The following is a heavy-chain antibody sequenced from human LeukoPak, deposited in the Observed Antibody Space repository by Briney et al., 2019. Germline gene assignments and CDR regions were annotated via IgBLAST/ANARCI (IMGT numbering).Heavy chain of an antibody. CDR1: GGSFSGYY. Sequence: SETLSLTCAVYGGSFSGYYWSWIRQPPGKGLEWIGEINHSGSTNYNPSLKSRVTISVDTSKNQFSLKLSSVTATDTAVYYCARGDAFDIWGQGTMVTVSS. V-gene: IGHV4-34*01. CDR3: ARGDAFDI. CDR2: INHSGST. J-gene: IGHJ3*02.